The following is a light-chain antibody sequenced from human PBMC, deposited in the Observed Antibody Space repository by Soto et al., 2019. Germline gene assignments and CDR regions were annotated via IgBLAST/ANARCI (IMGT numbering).Light chain of an antibody. V-gene: IGKV3-20*01. CDR3: QQYVRSPLT. J-gene: IGKJ4*01. Sequence: EIVLTQSPGTLSLSPGERATLSCRASQSVSSSYLAWYQQKPGQAPRLLIYGASSRDTGIPDRFSGSGSGTDFTLTISRLEPEDLAVYYCQQYVRSPLTFGGGTKVEIK. CDR1: QSVSSSY. CDR2: GAS.